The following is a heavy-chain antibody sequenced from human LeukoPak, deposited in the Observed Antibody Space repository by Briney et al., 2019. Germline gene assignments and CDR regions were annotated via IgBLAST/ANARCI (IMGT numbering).Heavy chain of an antibody. CDR1: GGSVTSYY. CDR2: VYYSGTT. CDR3: ARSGRGTYYYFDY. D-gene: IGHD1-26*01. V-gene: IGHV4-59*02. Sequence: SETLSLTCAVSGGSVTSYYWSWVRQVPGKGLEWIGYVYYSGTTNYNPSLKSRVTISVDTSKNQFSLRLTSVTAADTAVYYCARSGRGTYYYFDYWGQGTLVTVSS. J-gene: IGHJ4*02.